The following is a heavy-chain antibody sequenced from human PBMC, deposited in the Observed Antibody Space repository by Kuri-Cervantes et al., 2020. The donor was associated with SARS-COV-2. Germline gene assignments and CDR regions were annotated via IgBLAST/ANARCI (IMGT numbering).Heavy chain of an antibody. D-gene: IGHD3-22*01. V-gene: IGHV1-58*02. CDR2: IVVSSGNT. CDR1: GFTFTSSA. J-gene: IGHJ5*02. CDR3: ATAPPFYDSSGYYNWFDP. Sequence: SVKVSCKASGFTFTSSAMQWVRQARGQRLEWIGWIVVSSGNTNYAQKFQERVTITRDMSTSTAYMELSSLRSEDTAVYYCATAPPFYDSSGYYNWFDPWGQGTLVTVSS.